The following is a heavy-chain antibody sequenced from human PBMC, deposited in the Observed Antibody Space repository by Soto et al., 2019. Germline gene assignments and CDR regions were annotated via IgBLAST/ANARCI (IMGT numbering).Heavy chain of an antibody. Sequence: QVQLVQSGGGVVRPGQSLSLSCAASGFTFSSYSMHWVRQAPGKGLEWVALTSHDGTSAYYAGSVEGRFTVSRDTSKNTVSLQMDSLTTEDTAIYYCARDHTFAGDYWGQGTQVSVSS. V-gene: IGHV3-30*14. J-gene: IGHJ4*02. D-gene: IGHD3-3*01. CDR2: TSHDGTSA. CDR1: GFTFSSYS. CDR3: ARDHTFAGDY.